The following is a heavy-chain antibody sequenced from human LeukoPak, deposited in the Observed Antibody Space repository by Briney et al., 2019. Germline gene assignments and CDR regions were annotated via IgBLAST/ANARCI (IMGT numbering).Heavy chain of an antibody. D-gene: IGHD3-22*01. Sequence: ASVKVSCKASGYTFTGYYMHWVRQAPGQGLEWMGWMNPNSGGTNYGQKFQGRVTMTRDTSISTAYMELSRLRSDDTAVYYCARGVAMIVVVINDAFDIWGQGTMVTVSS. CDR3: ARGVAMIVVVINDAFDI. J-gene: IGHJ3*02. CDR2: MNPNSGGT. V-gene: IGHV1-2*02. CDR1: GYTFTGYY.